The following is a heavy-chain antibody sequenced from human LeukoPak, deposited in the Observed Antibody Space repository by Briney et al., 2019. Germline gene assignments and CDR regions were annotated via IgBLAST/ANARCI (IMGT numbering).Heavy chain of an antibody. D-gene: IGHD3-10*01. CDR3: AKTVVRGVSLNCFDY. CDR1: GFYLIDCA. V-gene: IGHV3-23*01. CDR2: ISGNGGST. J-gene: IGHJ4*02. Sequence: PGGSLRLLCAASGFYLIDCAMSGVREAPGKGVEGVSAISGNGGSTYYADSVKGRFTISRDNSKNTLFLQMNSLRAEDTAVYYCAKTVVRGVSLNCFDYWGQGTLVNGSS.